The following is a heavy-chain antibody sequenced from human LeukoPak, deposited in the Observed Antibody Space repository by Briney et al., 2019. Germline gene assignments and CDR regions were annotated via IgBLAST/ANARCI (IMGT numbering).Heavy chain of an antibody. D-gene: IGHD2-2*01. CDR1: GFTFSSYA. V-gene: IGHV3-23*01. J-gene: IGHJ5*02. CDR2: ISGSGGST. Sequence: GGSLRLSCAASGFTFSSYAMSWVRQAPGKGLEWVSAISGSGGSTYYADSVKGRFTISRDNSKNTLYLQMNSLRAEDSAVYYCAKASLGYCSSTSCRWRWFDPWGQGTLVTVSS. CDR3: AKASLGYCSSTSCRWRWFDP.